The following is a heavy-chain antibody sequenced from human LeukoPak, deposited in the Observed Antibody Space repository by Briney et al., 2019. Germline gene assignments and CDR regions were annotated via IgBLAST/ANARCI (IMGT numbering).Heavy chain of an antibody. CDR3: AKEAHIVVVPAALDI. V-gene: IGHV3-30*02. Sequence: GGSLRLSCAASGFTFRSYGMHWVRQAPGKGLEWVAFIRYDGSNKYYADSVKGRFTISRDNSKKTLYLQMNSLRAEDTAVYYCAKEAHIVVVPAALDIWGQGTMVSLSS. D-gene: IGHD2-2*01. J-gene: IGHJ3*02. CDR2: IRYDGSNK. CDR1: GFTFRSYG.